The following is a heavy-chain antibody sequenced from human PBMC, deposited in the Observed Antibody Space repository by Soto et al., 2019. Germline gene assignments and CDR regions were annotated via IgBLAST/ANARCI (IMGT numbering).Heavy chain of an antibody. Sequence: SETLSLTCTVSGGSISSSSYYWGWIRQPPGKGLEWIGSIYYSGSTYYNPSLKSRVTISVDTSKNQFSLKLSSVTAADTAVYYCARHLGFNNQSKFPIVLVSSIVGPWGQGTLVTVSS. D-gene: IGHD3-16*01. J-gene: IGHJ5*02. CDR1: GGSISSSSYY. V-gene: IGHV4-39*01. CDR3: ARHLGFNNQSKFPIVLVSSIVGP. CDR2: IYYSGST.